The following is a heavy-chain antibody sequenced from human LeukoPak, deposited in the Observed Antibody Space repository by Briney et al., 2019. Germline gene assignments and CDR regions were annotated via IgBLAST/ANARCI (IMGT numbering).Heavy chain of an antibody. CDR3: ARDSSYYDILTGSTAVDAFDI. D-gene: IGHD3-9*01. V-gene: IGHV1-2*02. Sequence: ASVKVSCKASGYTFTGYYMHWVRQAPGQGLEWMGWINPNSGGTNYAQKFQGRVTMTRDTSLSTAYMELSRLRSDDTAVYYCARDSSYYDILTGSTAVDAFDIWGQGTMVTVSS. CDR1: GYTFTGYY. J-gene: IGHJ3*02. CDR2: INPNSGGT.